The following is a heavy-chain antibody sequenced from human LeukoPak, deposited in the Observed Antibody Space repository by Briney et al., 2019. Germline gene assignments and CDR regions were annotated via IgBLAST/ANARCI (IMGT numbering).Heavy chain of an antibody. CDR3: AKGGWLDNY. Sequence: GGSLRLSCVASGFTFNTYDMSWVRQAPGKGLEWVSVISASGGSTYYADSVKGRFTISRGNSKNTLYLQMNNLRAEDTAVYYCAKGGWLDNYWGQGTLVTVSS. V-gene: IGHV3-23*01. CDR1: GFTFNTYD. J-gene: IGHJ4*02. CDR2: ISASGGST. D-gene: IGHD6-19*01.